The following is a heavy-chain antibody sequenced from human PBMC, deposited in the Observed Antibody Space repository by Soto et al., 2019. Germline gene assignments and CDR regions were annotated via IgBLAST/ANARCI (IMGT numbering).Heavy chain of an antibody. D-gene: IGHD3-3*01. J-gene: IGHJ3*02. CDR1: GFTFSSYA. CDR2: ISGSGGST. Sequence: GGSLRLSCAASGFTFSSYAMSWVRQAPGKGLEWVSAISGSGGSTYYADSVKGRFTISRDNSKNTLYLQMNSLRAEDTAVYYCAKPVGEVYDFWSGPHAGAFDIWGQGTMVTVSS. CDR3: AKPVGEVYDFWSGPHAGAFDI. V-gene: IGHV3-23*01.